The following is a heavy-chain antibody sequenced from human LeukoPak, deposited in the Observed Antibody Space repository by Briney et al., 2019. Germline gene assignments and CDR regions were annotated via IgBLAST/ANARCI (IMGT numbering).Heavy chain of an antibody. CDR3: ARSPYYDFWSGYYSCFDY. D-gene: IGHD3-3*01. J-gene: IGHJ4*02. Sequence: SETLSLTCAVSGGSISSSNWWSWVRQPPGKGLEWIGEIYHSGSTNYNPSLKSRVTISVDKSKNQFSLKLSSVTAADTAVYYCARSPYYDFWSGYYSCFDYWGQGTLVTVSS. CDR1: GGSISSSNW. V-gene: IGHV4-4*02. CDR2: IYHSGST.